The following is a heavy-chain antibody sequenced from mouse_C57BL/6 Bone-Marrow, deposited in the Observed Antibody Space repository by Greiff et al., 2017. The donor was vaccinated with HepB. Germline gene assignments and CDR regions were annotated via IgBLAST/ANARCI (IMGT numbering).Heavy chain of an antibody. CDR1: GYSITSGYY. J-gene: IGHJ4*01. D-gene: IGHD2-4*01. CDR2: ISYDGSN. V-gene: IGHV3-6*01. Sequence: EVQLQESGPGLVKPSQSLSLTCSVTGYSITSGYYWNWIRQFPGNKLEWMGYISYDGSNNYNPSLKTRISITRDTSKNQFFLKLNSVTTEDTATYYCATYDYGYYAMDYWGQGTSVTVSS. CDR3: ATYDYGYYAMDY.